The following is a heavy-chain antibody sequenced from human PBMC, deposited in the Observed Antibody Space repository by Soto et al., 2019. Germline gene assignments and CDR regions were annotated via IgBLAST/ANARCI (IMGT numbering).Heavy chain of an antibody. Sequence: QVQLVESGGGVVQPGRSLRLSCAASGFTFSSYAMHWVRQAPGKGLEWVAVISYDGSNKYYADYVKGRFTISRDNSKNTLYLQMNSLRAEDTAVYYCARGKGSYDYWGQGTLVTVSS. CDR2: ISYDGSNK. CDR1: GFTFSSYA. V-gene: IGHV3-30-3*01. D-gene: IGHD1-26*01. J-gene: IGHJ4*02. CDR3: ARGKGSYDY.